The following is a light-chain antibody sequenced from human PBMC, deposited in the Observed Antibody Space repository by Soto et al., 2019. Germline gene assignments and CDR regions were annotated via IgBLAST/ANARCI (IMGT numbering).Light chain of an antibody. CDR1: RSILYSSNNKNY. V-gene: IGKV4-1*01. CDR2: WAS. J-gene: IGKJ4*01. CDR3: QQYNYWPLS. Sequence: DIVMTQSPDSLAVSLGERATINCKSSRSILYSSNNKNYLAWYQQKPRQPPKLLIYWASTRESGVPDRFSGSGSGADFTLTISSLQAEDAAVYYCQQYNYWPLSFGGGTKVEIK.